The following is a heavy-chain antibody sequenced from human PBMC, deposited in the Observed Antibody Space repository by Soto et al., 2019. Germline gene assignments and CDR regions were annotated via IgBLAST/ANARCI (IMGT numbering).Heavy chain of an antibody. V-gene: IGHV5-51*01. Sequence: PGESLKISCKGSGYKFATYWIAWVRQMPGRGLEWVGIIYPGDSETIYSSSFRGHVTISADKSLNTAYLQWDSLTASDSAIYYCARGFTGSAGRFDPWGQGTVVTVSS. CDR2: IYPGDSET. CDR1: GYKFATYW. D-gene: IGHD6-25*01. CDR3: ARGFTGSAGRFDP. J-gene: IGHJ5*02.